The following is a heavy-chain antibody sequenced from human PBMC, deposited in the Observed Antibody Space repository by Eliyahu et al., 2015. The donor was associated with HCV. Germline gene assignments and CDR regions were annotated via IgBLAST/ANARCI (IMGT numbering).Heavy chain of an antibody. J-gene: IGHJ3*02. CDR3: VRDRVPNNYDAPDI. Sequence: EVQLVESGGGLVQPGGSLRLSCAASGFXFRSYWMHWVRQVPGKGLVWVSRINSDGSSTNYADSVKGRFTISRDNARNTVYLQMNSLRVEDTAVYYCVRDRVPNNYDAPDIWGQGTMVTVSS. CDR2: INSDGSST. CDR1: GFXFRSYW. V-gene: IGHV3-74*01. D-gene: IGHD1-20*01.